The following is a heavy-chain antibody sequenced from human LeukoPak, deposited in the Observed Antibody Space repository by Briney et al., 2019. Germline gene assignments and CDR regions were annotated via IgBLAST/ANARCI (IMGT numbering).Heavy chain of an antibody. Sequence: GGSLRLSCAASGFTFSSYWMHWVRQAPGKGLVWVSRINSDGSSTSYADSVKGRFTISRDNSKNTLYLQMNSLRAEDTAVYYCASLGNGDYRGYYYGMDVWGQGTTVTVSS. CDR3: ASLGNGDYRGYYYGMDV. J-gene: IGHJ6*02. CDR1: GFTFSSYW. V-gene: IGHV3-74*01. CDR2: INSDGSST. D-gene: IGHD4-17*01.